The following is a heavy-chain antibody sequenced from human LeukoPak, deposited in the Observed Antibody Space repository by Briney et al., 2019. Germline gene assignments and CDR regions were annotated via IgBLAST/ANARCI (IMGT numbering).Heavy chain of an antibody. CDR3: ATEKNYGDYNAYGMDV. Sequence: ASVKVSCKASGYTFTSYYMHWVRQAPGQGLEWMGIINPSGGSTSYAQKFQGRVTMTRDTSTSTVYMELSSLRAEDTAVYYCATEKNYGDYNAYGMDVWGQGTTVIVSS. V-gene: IGHV1-46*01. D-gene: IGHD4-17*01. J-gene: IGHJ6*02. CDR1: GYTFTSYY. CDR2: INPSGGST.